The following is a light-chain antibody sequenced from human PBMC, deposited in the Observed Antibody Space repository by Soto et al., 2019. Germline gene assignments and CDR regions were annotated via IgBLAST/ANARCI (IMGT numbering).Light chain of an antibody. Sequence: DIQLTQSPSPLPASLGERATIICRASQSIGNWLAWYQQKPGTAPKVLIYHASNLQSGVPSRFSGSGSGTEFTLTISSLQPDDFATYYCQQYNSYSFGQGTKVDIK. J-gene: IGKJ1*01. CDR3: QQYNSYS. V-gene: IGKV1-5*02. CDR1: QSIGNW. CDR2: HAS.